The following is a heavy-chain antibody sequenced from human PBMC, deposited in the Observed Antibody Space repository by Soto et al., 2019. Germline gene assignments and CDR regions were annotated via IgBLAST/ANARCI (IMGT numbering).Heavy chain of an antibody. CDR2: IDGDDNK. D-gene: IGHD2-2*01. Sequence: SGPTLVNPTQTLTLTCTFSGFSLITGGVRVSWIRQPPGQALEWLARIDGDDNKYYSASLKTRLTISKDTSKNQVVLTMTNMDPADTATYYCSRTMPTSGTFDYWGQGALVTVSS. J-gene: IGHJ4*02. CDR1: GFSLITGGVR. CDR3: SRTMPTSGTFDY. V-gene: IGHV2-70*04.